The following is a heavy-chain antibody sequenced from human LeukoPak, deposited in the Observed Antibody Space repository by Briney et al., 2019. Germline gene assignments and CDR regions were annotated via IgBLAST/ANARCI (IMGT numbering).Heavy chain of an antibody. V-gene: IGHV1-18*04. CDR2: ISAYNGNT. CDR1: GYTFTSYY. J-gene: IGHJ5*02. D-gene: IGHD3-10*01. CDR3: ARGFLSSSITMVRGVIAPFDP. Sequence: ASVKVSCKASGYTFTSYYMHWVRQAPGQGLEWMGWISAYNGNTNYAQKLQGRVTMTTDTSKSTAYMELRSLRSDDTAVYYCARGFLSSSITMVRGVIAPFDPWGQGTLVTVSS.